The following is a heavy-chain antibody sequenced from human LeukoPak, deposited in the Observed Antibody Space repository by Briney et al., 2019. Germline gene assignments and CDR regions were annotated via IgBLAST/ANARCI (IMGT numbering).Heavy chain of an antibody. CDR1: DCSVSSGSYY. D-gene: IGHD3-10*01. CDR3: ARVAVVRGLMYFDY. Sequence: PSVTLYLTYTVSDCSVSSGSYYCTWIRQPPGKGPQSIAHIYYRGSTIYNPSLKSRVTISVDTSKNQFSLKLSSVTAADTAVYYCARVAVVRGLMYFDYWGQGTLVTVSS. CDR2: IYYRGST. V-gene: IGHV4-61*01. J-gene: IGHJ4*02.